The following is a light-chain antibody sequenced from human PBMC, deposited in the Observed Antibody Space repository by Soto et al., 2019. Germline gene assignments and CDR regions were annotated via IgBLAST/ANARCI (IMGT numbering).Light chain of an antibody. V-gene: IGKV3-15*01. CDR2: DTS. CDR3: QQYNNWPT. Sequence: MTQSPSTLSASVGDTVTVTCRASQSVSSYLAWYQQKPGQAPRLLIYDTSTRATGIPARFSGSGSGTEFTLTISSLQSEDFAVYYCQQYNNWPTFGQGTKVDIK. CDR1: QSVSSY. J-gene: IGKJ1*01.